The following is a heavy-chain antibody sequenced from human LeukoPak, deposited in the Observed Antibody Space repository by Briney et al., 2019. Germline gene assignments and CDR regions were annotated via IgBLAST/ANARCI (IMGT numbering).Heavy chain of an antibody. D-gene: IGHD3-16*01. CDR1: GGSISTYS. CDR2: MYYSGYT. V-gene: IGHV4-59*01. Sequence: PSETLSLTCTVSGGSISTYSWSWVRQPPGKGLEWIGSMYYSGYTTYNPSLKSRVTVSVDTSKKQFSLKLTSVTAADTAVYYCARVVVHRSYGHDFYSYMDVWGKGTTVTVSS. CDR3: ARVVVHRSYGHDFYSYMDV. J-gene: IGHJ6*03.